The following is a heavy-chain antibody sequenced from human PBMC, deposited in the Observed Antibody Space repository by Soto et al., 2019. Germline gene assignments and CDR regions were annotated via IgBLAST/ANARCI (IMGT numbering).Heavy chain of an antibody. CDR1: GFTFSSYG. J-gene: IGHJ4*02. CDR3: AKDSHTMIVVVIPDFDY. Sequence: PGGSLRLSCAASGFTFSSYGMHWVRQAPGKGLEWVAVISYDGSNKYYADSVKGRFTISRDNSKNTLYLQMNSLRAEDTAVYYCAKDSHTMIVVVIPDFDYWGQGTLVTVSS. V-gene: IGHV3-30*18. D-gene: IGHD3-22*01. CDR2: ISYDGSNK.